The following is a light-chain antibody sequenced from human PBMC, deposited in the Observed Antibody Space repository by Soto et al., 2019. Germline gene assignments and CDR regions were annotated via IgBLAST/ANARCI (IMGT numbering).Light chain of an antibody. Sequence: QSVLTQPASVSGSPGQSITISCTGTSSDIGTYNLVSWYQQHPGEAPKVMIYAVTQRPSGVSNRFSGSKSGNTASLTISGLQAEDEADYYCCSYAGSSTPWVLGGGTKLTVL. CDR2: AVT. CDR3: CSYAGSSTPWV. J-gene: IGLJ3*02. V-gene: IGLV2-23*02. CDR1: SSDIGTYNL.